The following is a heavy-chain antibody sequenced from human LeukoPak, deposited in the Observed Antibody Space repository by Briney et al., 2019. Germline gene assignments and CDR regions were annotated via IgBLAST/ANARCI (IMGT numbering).Heavy chain of an antibody. CDR3: AKEQDNLLLLSHFDS. J-gene: IGHJ4*02. CDR2: VSGDGQRT. V-gene: IGHV3-23*01. D-gene: IGHD1-14*01. CDR1: GFTFSRSA. Sequence: GGSLRLSCAASGFTFSRSAMTWVRQTPGKGLQWVSAVSGDGQRTFYADSVKGRFTIFRDNSMNTLSLQMNSLRVEDTAVYYCAKEQDNLLLLSHFDSWGQGILVTVSA.